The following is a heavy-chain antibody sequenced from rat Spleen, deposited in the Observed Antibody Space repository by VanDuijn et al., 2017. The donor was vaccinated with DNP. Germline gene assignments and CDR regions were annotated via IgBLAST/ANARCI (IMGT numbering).Heavy chain of an antibody. Sequence: EVQLVESGGGLVQPGGSLKLSCAASGFTFSNYYMAWVRQTPKKGLEWVAAISSEGSTTYYGDSVKGRFTISRDNAKSTLYLQMNSLRSEDTATYYCTRRYSSYSFDYWGQGVMVTVSS. CDR1: GFTFSNYY. V-gene: IGHV5-22*01. J-gene: IGHJ2*01. CDR3: TRRYSSYSFDY. CDR2: ISSEGSTT. D-gene: IGHD1-2*01.